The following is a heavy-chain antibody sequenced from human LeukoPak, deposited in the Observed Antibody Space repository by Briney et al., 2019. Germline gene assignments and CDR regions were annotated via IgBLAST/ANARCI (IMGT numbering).Heavy chain of an antibody. Sequence: PSETLSLTCTVSGGSISGFYSTWIGSPPGRGWGGLGFIFYSGTTNPTNYNPPLRSRVTISVDTSKNQFFLKLNSVTAADTGVYYCARRGSSGSPEVLWGQGTLVTVSS. J-gene: IGHJ4*02. V-gene: IGHV4-59*08. CDR3: ARRGSSGSPEVL. CDR1: GGSISGFY. CDR2: IFYSGTT. D-gene: IGHD6-19*01.